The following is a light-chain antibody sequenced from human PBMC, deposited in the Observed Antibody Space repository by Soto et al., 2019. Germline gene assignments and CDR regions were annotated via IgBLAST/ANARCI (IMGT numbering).Light chain of an antibody. J-gene: IGLJ1*01. CDR2: DVS. CDR3: SSYTTSNTRQIV. CDR1: SSDVGGYNY. Sequence: QSVLTQPASGSGSPGHSITISCTGTSSDVGGYNYVSWYQHHPGKAPKLMIFDVSNRPSGVSNRFSGSKSGNTASLTISGLQPEDEADYYCSSYTTSNTRQIVFGTGTKVTVL. V-gene: IGLV2-14*03.